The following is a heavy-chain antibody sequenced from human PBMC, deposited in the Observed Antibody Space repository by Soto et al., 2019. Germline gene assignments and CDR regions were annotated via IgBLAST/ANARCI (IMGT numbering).Heavy chain of an antibody. Sequence: QVQLQESGPGLVKPSQTLSLTCTVSGGSISSGGYYWSWIRQHPGKGLEWIGYMYYSGSTYYNPSLQRRITISVDTSKKKFSLKLSSVTAADTAVYYCARGVTMVRGVGLFYFDYWGQGTLVTVSS. D-gene: IGHD3-10*01. V-gene: IGHV4-31*03. CDR2: MYYSGST. CDR1: GGSISSGGYY. CDR3: ARGVTMVRGVGLFYFDY. J-gene: IGHJ4*02.